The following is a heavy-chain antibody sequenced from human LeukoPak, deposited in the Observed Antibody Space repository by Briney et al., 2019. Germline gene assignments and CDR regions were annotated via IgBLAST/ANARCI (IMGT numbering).Heavy chain of an antibody. CDR1: GFTVSSNY. CDR3: AREHHDSSGYYLGAFDP. D-gene: IGHD3-22*01. V-gene: IGHV3-66*01. J-gene: IGHJ5*02. Sequence: GGSLRLSCAASGFTVSSNYMSWVRQAPGKGLEWVSGIYSGGSTYYADSVKGRFTISRDNSKNTLYLQMNSLRAEDTAVYYCAREHHDSSGYYLGAFDPWGQGTLVTVSS. CDR2: IYSGGST.